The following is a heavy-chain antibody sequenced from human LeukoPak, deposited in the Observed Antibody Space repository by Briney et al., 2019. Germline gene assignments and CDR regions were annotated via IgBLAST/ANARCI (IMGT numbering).Heavy chain of an antibody. Sequence: PGGSLRLSCAASGFTFSSYNMNWVRQAPGKGLEWVSSISSSSDYIYYADSVKGRFTISRDNAKNSLYLQMKSLRAEDTAVYYCARGRFGLLWFGELERWGQGTLVTVSS. CDR2: ISSSSDYI. V-gene: IGHV3-21*01. CDR1: GFTFSSYN. D-gene: IGHD3-10*01. J-gene: IGHJ4*02. CDR3: ARGRFGLLWFGELER.